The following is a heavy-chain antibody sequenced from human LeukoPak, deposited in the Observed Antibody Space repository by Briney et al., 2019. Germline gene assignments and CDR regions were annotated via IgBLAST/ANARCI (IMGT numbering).Heavy chain of an antibody. D-gene: IGHD2-15*01. Sequence: ASVKVSCKASGYILTDYYMHWVRQAPGQGLEWMGWINPNSGDTNYAQKFQGRVTMTRDTSISTVYMELRRLRYDDTAAYYCARGPLEYCSGGTCYSGRNWFGPWGQGTLVTVSS. CDR1: GYILTDYY. CDR2: INPNSGDT. V-gene: IGHV1-2*02. J-gene: IGHJ5*02. CDR3: ARGPLEYCSGGTCYSGRNWFGP.